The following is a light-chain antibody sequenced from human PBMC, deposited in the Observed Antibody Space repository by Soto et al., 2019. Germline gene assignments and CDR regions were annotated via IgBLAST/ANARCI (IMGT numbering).Light chain of an antibody. CDR3: HQYSAAPLT. J-gene: IGKJ1*01. CDR1: LTVTDNY. Sequence: EIVLTHSPGTLSLSPGERATLSCRASLTVTDNYLAWYQQKAGQPPRLVIYDASNRATGIPDRFSASGSGTDFTLTISRLEPEDFVVYYCHQYSAAPLTFGQGTKVEVK. CDR2: DAS. V-gene: IGKV3-20*01.